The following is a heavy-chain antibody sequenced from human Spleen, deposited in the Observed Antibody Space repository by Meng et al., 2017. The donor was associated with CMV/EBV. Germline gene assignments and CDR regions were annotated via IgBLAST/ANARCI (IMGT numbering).Heavy chain of an antibody. V-gene: IGHV3-7*01. CDR3: ARDVGKGNYDFWSGHYGDAFDI. J-gene: IGHJ3*02. D-gene: IGHD3-3*01. Sequence: GGSLRLSCAASGFTFRNSWMTWIRQTPDKRLEWVANIKQDGSEKYYVDSVKGRFTISRDNAKNSLYLQMNSLRAEDTAVYYCARDVGKGNYDFWSGHYGDAFDIWGQGTMVTVSS. CDR1: GFTFRNSW. CDR2: IKQDGSEK.